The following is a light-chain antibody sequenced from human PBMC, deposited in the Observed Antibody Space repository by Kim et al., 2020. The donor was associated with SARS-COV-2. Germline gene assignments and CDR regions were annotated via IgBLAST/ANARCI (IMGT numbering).Light chain of an antibody. V-gene: IGKV3-15*01. J-gene: IGKJ4*01. CDR3: QQYNNWPPLT. Sequence: SPGERANPSCRGRQSVSSNLAWYQQKPGQAPRLLIYGASTRATGIPARFSGSGSGTEFTLNISSLQSEDFAVYYCQQYNNWPPLTFGGGTKVDIK. CDR1: QSVSSN. CDR2: GAS.